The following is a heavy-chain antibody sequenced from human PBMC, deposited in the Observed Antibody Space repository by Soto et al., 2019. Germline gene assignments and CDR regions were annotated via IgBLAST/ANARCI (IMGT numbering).Heavy chain of an antibody. D-gene: IGHD7-27*01. CDR1: GFTFRSYA. J-gene: IGHJ5*02. V-gene: IGHV3-23*01. CDR3: AQVHGENWGFDP. Sequence: EVQLLESGGGLVQPGGSLRLSCAASGFTFRSYAMSWSRQAPGKGLEWVSGISGSGGNTYYADSVKGRVTLSRDYSKNTLFLQMIRLRAEDSAVYYCAQVHGENWGFDPWGQGTLVIVSS. CDR2: ISGSGGNT.